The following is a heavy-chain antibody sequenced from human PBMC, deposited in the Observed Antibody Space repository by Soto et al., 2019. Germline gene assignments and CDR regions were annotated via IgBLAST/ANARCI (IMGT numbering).Heavy chain of an antibody. CDR2: INHSGST. CDR1: GGSFRGYY. D-gene: IGHD3-16*02. Sequence: SETLSLTCAVYGGSFRGYYWSWIRQPPGKGLEWIGEINHSGSTNYNPSLKSRVTISVDTSKNQFSLKLSSVTAADTAVYYCARGYDYIWGSYRYTLWGMTRPRDSYYFDYWGQGTLVTVS. J-gene: IGHJ4*02. CDR3: ARGYDYIWGSYRYTLWGMTRPRDSYYFDY. V-gene: IGHV4-34*01.